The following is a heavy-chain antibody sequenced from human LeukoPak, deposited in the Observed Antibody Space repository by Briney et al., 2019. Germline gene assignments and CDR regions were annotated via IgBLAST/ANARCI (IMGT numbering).Heavy chain of an antibody. D-gene: IGHD3-3*01. Sequence: GASVKVSCKASGGIFNTYSISCVRQAPGQGLEWMGWINPNSGGTNYAQKFQGRVTMTRDTSISTAYMELSRLRSDDTAVYYCARGHSFGVSYAPVDYWGQGTLVTVSS. V-gene: IGHV1-2*02. CDR3: ARGHSFGVSYAPVDY. CDR2: INPNSGGT. CDR1: GGIFNTYS. J-gene: IGHJ4*02.